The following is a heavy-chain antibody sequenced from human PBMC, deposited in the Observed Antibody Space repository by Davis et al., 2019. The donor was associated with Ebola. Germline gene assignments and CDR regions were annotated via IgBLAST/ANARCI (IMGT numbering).Heavy chain of an antibody. D-gene: IGHD3-22*01. V-gene: IGHV3-21*01. CDR1: GFSFRNYD. CDR3: VTPEGNFYDNSGYPEVAFDM. CDR2: INTGSGNT. J-gene: IGHJ3*02. Sequence: GGSLRLSCAASGFSFRNYDMNWVRQAPGKGLEWVSWINTGSGNTYYSDSVEGRFTISRDNAKQSLYLQMSSLRPEDTAVYYCVTPEGNFYDNSGYPEVAFDMWGQGTLVTVSS.